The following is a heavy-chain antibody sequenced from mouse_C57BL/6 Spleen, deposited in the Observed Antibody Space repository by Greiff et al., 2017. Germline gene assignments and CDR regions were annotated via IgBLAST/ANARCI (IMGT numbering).Heavy chain of an antibody. CDR3: ATGLLMDY. CDR1: GYTFTDYY. J-gene: IGHJ4*01. V-gene: IGHV1-26*01. D-gene: IGHD2-3*01. Sequence: VQLQQSGPELVKPGASVKISCKASGYTFTDYYMNWVKQSHGKSLEWIGDINPNNGGTSYNQKFKGKATLTVDKSSSTAYMELRSLTSEDSAVYYCATGLLMDYWGQGTSVTVSS. CDR2: INPNNGGT.